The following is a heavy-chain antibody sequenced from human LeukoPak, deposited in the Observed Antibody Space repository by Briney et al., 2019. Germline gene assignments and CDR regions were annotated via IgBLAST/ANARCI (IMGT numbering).Heavy chain of an antibody. V-gene: IGHV1-18*01. CDR2: ISAYNGNT. D-gene: IGHD6-6*01. CDR3: ARGSGSSNYYYYYYMDV. Sequence: GASVKVSCKASGYTFTSYGISWVRQAPGQGLEWMGWISAYNGNTNYAQKLQGRVTMTTDTSTSTAYTELRSLRSDDTAVYYCARGSGSSNYYYYYYMDVWGKGTTVTVSS. J-gene: IGHJ6*03. CDR1: GYTFTSYG.